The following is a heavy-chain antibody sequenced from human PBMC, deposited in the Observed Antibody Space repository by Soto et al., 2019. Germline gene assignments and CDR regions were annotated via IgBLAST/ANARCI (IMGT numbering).Heavy chain of an antibody. D-gene: IGHD3-16*01. V-gene: IGHV3-30*18. Sequence: SGGFLRLSCAASGITFSSYGMHWVRQAPGKGLEWVAVISYDGTNKYYGDSVKGRFSISRDNSKNTLYLQMNSLRAEDTAAYYCAKGLGWRVLGDAFDIWGQGTMVTVSS. J-gene: IGHJ3*02. CDR3: AKGLGWRVLGDAFDI. CDR1: GITFSSYG. CDR2: ISYDGTNK.